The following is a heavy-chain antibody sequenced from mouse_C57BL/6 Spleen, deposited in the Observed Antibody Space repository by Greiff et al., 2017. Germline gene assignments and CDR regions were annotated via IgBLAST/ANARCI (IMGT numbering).Heavy chain of an antibody. J-gene: IGHJ4*01. CDR3: ARDVGNWGYAMDY. D-gene: IGHD4-1*01. Sequence: VQLKESGGGLVKPGGSLKLSCAASGFTFSSYAMSWVRQTPEKRLEWVATISDGGSYTYYPDNVKGRFTISRDNAKNNLYLQMSHLKSEDTAMYYCARDVGNWGYAMDYWGKGTSVTVSS. V-gene: IGHV5-4*01. CDR2: ISDGGSYT. CDR1: GFTFSSYA.